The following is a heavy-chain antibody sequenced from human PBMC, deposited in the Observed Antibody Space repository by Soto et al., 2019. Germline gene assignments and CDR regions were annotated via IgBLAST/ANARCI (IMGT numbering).Heavy chain of an antibody. D-gene: IGHD7-27*01. CDR1: GFTFGSYW. V-gene: IGHV3-48*03. CDR2: SSRSGDTR. J-gene: IGHJ4*02. CDR3: ARNLNWAFDS. Sequence: PGGSLRLSCATSGFTFGSYWMTWVRQAPGKGLEWVSYSSRSGDTRYYADSVKGRFILSRDNAKNSLHLQMNGLRVEDTAVHYCARNLNWAFDSWGQGTLVTVSS.